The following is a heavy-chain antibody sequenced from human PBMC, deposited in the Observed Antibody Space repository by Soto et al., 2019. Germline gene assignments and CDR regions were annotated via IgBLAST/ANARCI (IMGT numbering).Heavy chain of an antibody. V-gene: IGHV1-8*01. J-gene: IGHJ5*02. CDR1: GYTFTSYD. CDR2: MNPNSGNT. D-gene: IGHD3-3*01. CDR3: ARGTRITIFGVVSYAYNWFDP. Sequence: ASVKVSCKASGYTFTSYDINWVRQATGQGLEWMGWMNPNSGNTGYAQKFQGRVTMTRNTSISTAYMELSSLRSEDTAVYYCARGTRITIFGVVSYAYNWFDPWGQGTLVTVSS.